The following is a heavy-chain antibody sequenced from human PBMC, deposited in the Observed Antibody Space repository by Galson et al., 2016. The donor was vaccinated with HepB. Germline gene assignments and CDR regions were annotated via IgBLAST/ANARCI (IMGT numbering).Heavy chain of an antibody. D-gene: IGHD1-1*01. CDR2: INPNPGRT. CDR1: GYTFTDYY. V-gene: IGHV1-2*02. J-gene: IGHJ1*01. Sequence: SVKVSCKASGYTFTDYYTHWVRQAPGQGLEWMGWINPNPGRTKYAQTFQGRVTITRDSSISTAYLELTRLPSDDTAIYYCARAQSNWNAHWGPGTLVTVSS. CDR3: ARAQSNWNAH.